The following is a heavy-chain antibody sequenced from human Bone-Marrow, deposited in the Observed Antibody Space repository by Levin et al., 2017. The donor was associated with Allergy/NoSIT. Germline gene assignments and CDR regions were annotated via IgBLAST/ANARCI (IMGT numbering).Heavy chain of an antibody. CDR3: ARNDYGDYVQTFDY. CDR1: GYTFTDYY. D-gene: IGHD4-17*01. CDR2: VNCNSGDT. J-gene: IGHJ4*02. Sequence: GESLKISCKAAGYTFTDYYMHWVRQAPGQGLEWMGWVNCNSGDTHYAQKFQGRVTMTRDTSITTAYIELSSLRSDDTALYYCARNDYGDYVQTFDYWGQGTLVTVSS. V-gene: IGHV1-2*02.